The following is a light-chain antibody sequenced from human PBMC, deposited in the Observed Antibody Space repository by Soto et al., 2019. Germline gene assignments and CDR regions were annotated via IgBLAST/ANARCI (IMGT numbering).Light chain of an antibody. CDR1: SSDVGGYNY. CDR3: SSFKGASTI. J-gene: IGLJ1*01. V-gene: IGLV2-8*01. CDR2: EVT. Sequence: QSVLAQPPSASGSPGQSVTISCTGTSSDVGGYNYVSWYQQHPGKAPKLVIYEVTKRPSGVPDRFSGSKSGNTASLTVSGLQAEDEADYYCSSFKGASTIFGNGTKVTV.